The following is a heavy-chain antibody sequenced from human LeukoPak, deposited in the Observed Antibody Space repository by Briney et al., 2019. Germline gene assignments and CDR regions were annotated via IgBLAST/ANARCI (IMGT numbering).Heavy chain of an antibody. J-gene: IGHJ4*02. Sequence: SQTLSLTCAVSGGSISSSGYYWSWIRQHPGKGLEWIGYIFYSGSTYYNSSLKSRVTISLDTSKNQFSLKLSSVTAADTAVYYCARANYYDSGGYLPVVYPSDYWGQGTLVTVSS. CDR1: GGSISSSGYY. CDR2: IFYSGST. D-gene: IGHD3-22*01. CDR3: ARANYYDSGGYLPVVYPSDY. V-gene: IGHV4-31*11.